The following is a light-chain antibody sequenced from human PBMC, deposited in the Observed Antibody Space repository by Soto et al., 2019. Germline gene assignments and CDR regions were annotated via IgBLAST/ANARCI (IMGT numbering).Light chain of an antibody. CDR1: SSDVGAYNH. V-gene: IGLV2-14*03. Sequence: QSVLTQPASVSGSPGQSITISCTGTSSDVGAYNHVSWYQHHPGKAPKLMIYDVSNRPSGVSNRFSGSKSGNTASLTISALQADDEAEYYCTSYTTSTTYVFGTGTKVTVL. CDR3: TSYTTSTTYV. J-gene: IGLJ1*01. CDR2: DVS.